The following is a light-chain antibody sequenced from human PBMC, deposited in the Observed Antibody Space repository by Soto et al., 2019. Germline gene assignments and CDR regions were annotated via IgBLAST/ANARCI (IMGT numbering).Light chain of an antibody. CDR3: QQYNSYSFS. J-gene: IGKJ2*01. CDR1: QSISSW. V-gene: IGKV1-5*01. Sequence: DIQMTQSPSTLSASVGDRVTITCRASQSISSWLAWYQQKPGKAPKLLIYDASSLESGVPSRFSGSGSGTEFTLTIGILPPDDFATYYCQQYNSYSFSFGQGTKLEIK. CDR2: DAS.